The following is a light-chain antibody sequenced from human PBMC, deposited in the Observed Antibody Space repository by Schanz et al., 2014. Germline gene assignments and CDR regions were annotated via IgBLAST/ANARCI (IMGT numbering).Light chain of an antibody. J-gene: IGLJ2*01. V-gene: IGLV2-14*01. CDR2: DVS. CDR1: SSDVGGYNY. CDR3: SSYTSSRTRI. Sequence: QSVLTQPASVSGSPGQWITISCTGTSSDVGGYNYVFRFQQHAGKAPKVMIYDVSNRPLGVSHRFSGSESGNKASQTISGRCAEEGDEYYCSSYTSSRTRIFGGGTKLTVL.